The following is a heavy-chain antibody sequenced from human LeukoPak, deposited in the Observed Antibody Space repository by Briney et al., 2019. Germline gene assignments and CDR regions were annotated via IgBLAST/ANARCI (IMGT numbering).Heavy chain of an antibody. CDR3: ARGRSATYSSSWYAFDY. V-gene: IGHV4-34*01. Sequence: PSETLSLTCTVSGGSIRNSYWSWIRQPPGKGLEWIGEINHSGSSNYNPSLKSRVTISVDTSKNQFSLKMSSVTAADTAVYYCARGRSATYSSSWYAFDYWGQGTLVTVSS. CDR1: GGSIRNSY. J-gene: IGHJ4*02. CDR2: INHSGSS. D-gene: IGHD6-13*01.